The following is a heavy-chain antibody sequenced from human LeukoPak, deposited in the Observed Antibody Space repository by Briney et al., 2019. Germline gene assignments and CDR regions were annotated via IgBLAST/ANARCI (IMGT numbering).Heavy chain of an antibody. Sequence: PGGSLRLSCSASGFTFSDYDMNWIRHAPGKGLEWISAISGRSSHTYYGDSVKGRFSISRDNAKNLLYLQMNGLGAEDTAVYYCGRAFPPLRTSSAGDLWGQGTLVTVSS. J-gene: IGHJ4*02. V-gene: IGHV3-21*06. CDR3: GRAFPPLRTSSAGDL. D-gene: IGHD3-16*01. CDR2: ISGRSSHT. CDR1: GFTFSDYD.